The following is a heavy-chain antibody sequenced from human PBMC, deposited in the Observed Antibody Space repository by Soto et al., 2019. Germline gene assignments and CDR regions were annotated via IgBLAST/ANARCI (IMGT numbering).Heavy chain of an antibody. CDR2: ISGSGGST. CDR3: AKDPEDIVVVPAAMSVLNWFDP. D-gene: IGHD2-2*01. J-gene: IGHJ5*02. V-gene: IGHV3-23*01. Sequence: GGSLRLSCAASGFTFSSYAMSWVRQAPGKGLEWVSAISGSGGSTYYADSVKGRFTISRDNSKNTLYLQMNSLRAEDTAVYYCAKDPEDIVVVPAAMSVLNWFDPWGQGTLVTVSS. CDR1: GFTFSSYA.